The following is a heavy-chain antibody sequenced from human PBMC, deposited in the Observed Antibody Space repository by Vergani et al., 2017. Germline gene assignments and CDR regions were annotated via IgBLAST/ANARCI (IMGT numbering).Heavy chain of an antibody. V-gene: IGHV1-2*06. CDR2: INPNSGGP. Sequence: QVQLVQSGAEVKKPGASVKVSCKASGYTFTDYYMNWVRPAPGQGLEWVGRINPNSGGPNYAQTFQGRVTMTRDPSISTAYMEVSRLRSDDTAVYYCATIDAFDIWGQGTMVTVSS. CDR3: ATIDAFDI. J-gene: IGHJ3*02. CDR1: GYTFTDYY.